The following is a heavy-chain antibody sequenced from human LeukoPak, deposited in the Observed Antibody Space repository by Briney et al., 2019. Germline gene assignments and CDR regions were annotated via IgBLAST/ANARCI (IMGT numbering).Heavy chain of an antibody. CDR1: RYSISSGYY. Sequence: SETLSLTCSVSRYSISSGYYWAWIRQPPGKGLEWIGSIYHSGSAYYNASLKSRVTISVDTSKNQFSLELPSVTAADTAVYYCARVGGYCYHYYYMDVWGKGATVTVSS. CDR2: IYHSGSA. V-gene: IGHV4-38-2*02. D-gene: IGHD1-26*01. J-gene: IGHJ6*03. CDR3: ARVGGYCYHYYYMDV.